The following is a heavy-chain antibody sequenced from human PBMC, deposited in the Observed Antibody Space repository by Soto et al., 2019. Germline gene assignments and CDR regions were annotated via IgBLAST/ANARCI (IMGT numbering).Heavy chain of an antibody. CDR3: ATDDYGIFHY. Sequence: ASLKVSCKVSGYPFTTYYIHWVRQAPGQGLEWMGWIDPRSGGTVYEQKFQGRVTMTRDTSISTVYVDLSGLTSDDTALYYCATDDYGIFHYWGQGSLVTVSS. CDR2: IDPRSGGT. D-gene: IGHD3-10*01. CDR1: GYPFTTYY. J-gene: IGHJ4*02. V-gene: IGHV1-2*02.